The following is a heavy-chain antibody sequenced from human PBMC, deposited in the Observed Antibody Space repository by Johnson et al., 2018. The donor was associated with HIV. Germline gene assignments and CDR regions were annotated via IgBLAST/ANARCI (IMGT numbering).Heavy chain of an antibody. CDR2: ISGSGGRT. CDR3: ARAGRPYDVWSGYYSGDAFDI. D-gene: IGHD3-3*01. CDR1: GFTFSSYA. J-gene: IGHJ3*02. V-gene: IGHV3-23*04. Sequence: VQLVESGGGLVQPGGSLRLSCAASGFTFSSYAMSWVRQAPGKGLEWVSGISGSGGRTYYADSVKGRFTISRDHSKNTLYLQMNSLRAEDTAIYYCARAGRPYDVWSGYYSGDAFDIWGQGTMVTVSS.